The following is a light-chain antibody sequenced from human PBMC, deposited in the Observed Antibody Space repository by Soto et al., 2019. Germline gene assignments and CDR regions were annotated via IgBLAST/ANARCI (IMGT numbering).Light chain of an antibody. V-gene: IGKV1-5*01. CDR3: QQYDNYPHT. CDR2: DAS. Sequence: DIQMTQSPSTLSASVGDRVTITCGASQSIRSWLAWYQQKPGTAPKLLIFDASSLESGVPSRFSGSASGTEFTLTISSLQPDDFANYYCQQYDNYPHTFGGGTKVDI. CDR1: QSIRSW. J-gene: IGKJ4*01.